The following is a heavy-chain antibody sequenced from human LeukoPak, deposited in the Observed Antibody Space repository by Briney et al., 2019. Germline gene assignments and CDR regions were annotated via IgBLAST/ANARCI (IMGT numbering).Heavy chain of an antibody. Sequence: SETLSLTCTVSGGSISSSSYYWGWIRQPPGKGLEWIGSIYYSGSTYYNPSLKSRVTISVDTSKNQFSLKLSSVTAADTAVYYCARQPIAAAGEFDPWGQGTLVTVSS. CDR3: ARQPIAAAGEFDP. D-gene: IGHD6-13*01. J-gene: IGHJ5*02. CDR2: IYYSGST. V-gene: IGHV4-39*01. CDR1: GGSISSSSYY.